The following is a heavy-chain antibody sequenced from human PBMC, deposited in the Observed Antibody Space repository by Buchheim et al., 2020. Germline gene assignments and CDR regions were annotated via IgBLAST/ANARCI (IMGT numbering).Heavy chain of an antibody. CDR1: GGSISSGGYY. Sequence: QVQLQESGPGLVKPSQTLSLTCTVSGGSISSGGYYWSWIRQHPGKGLEWIGYIYYSGSTYYNPSLKSPVTISVDTSKNQFSLKLSSVTAADTAVYYCARDHPAFNQKTFAVPAAINYYYYYGMDVWGQGTT. J-gene: IGHJ6*02. V-gene: IGHV4-31*01. CDR2: IYYSGST. D-gene: IGHD2-2*01. CDR3: ARDHPAFNQKTFAVPAAINYYYYYGMDV.